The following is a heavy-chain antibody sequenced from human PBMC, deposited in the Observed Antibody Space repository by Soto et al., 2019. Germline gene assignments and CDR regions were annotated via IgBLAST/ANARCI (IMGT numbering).Heavy chain of an antibody. V-gene: IGHV4-30-4*01. J-gene: IGHJ4*02. CDR1: GGSTSSVGYH. Sequence: SPTLPLPWTVSGGSTSSVGYHWSWIRQPPGKGLEWIGYIYYSGSTYYNPSLKSRVTISVDTSKNQFSLKLSSVTAADTAVYYCASVSYFNAFDYWGQGTLVS. CDR3: ASVSYFNAFDY. CDR2: IYYSGST. D-gene: IGHD3-9*01.